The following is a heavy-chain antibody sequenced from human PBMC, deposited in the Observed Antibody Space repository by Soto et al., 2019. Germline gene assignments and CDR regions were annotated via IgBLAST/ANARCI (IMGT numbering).Heavy chain of an antibody. J-gene: IGHJ4*02. CDR3: ARDMTTVTKYYFDY. CDR1: GFTFSDYY. Sequence: TGGSLRLSCAASGFTFSDYYMTWMRQAPGKGLEWVSFISTYSSTIYYADSVKGRFTISRDNAQNSLYLQMNSLRAEDTAVYYCARDMTTVTKYYFDYWGQGTLVTVSS. D-gene: IGHD4-17*01. CDR2: ISTYSSTI. V-gene: IGHV3-11*01.